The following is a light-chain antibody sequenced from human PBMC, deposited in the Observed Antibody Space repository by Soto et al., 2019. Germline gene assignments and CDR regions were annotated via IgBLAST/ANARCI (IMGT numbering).Light chain of an antibody. CDR3: QQYYSTPNT. CDR1: QSVLYSSNNKNY. Sequence: DLVLTQSPDSLTVPLGETATINCKSSQSVLYSSNNKNYLAWYQQKPGQPPKLLIYCASTRQSGVPDRFSGSGSGTDFTLTISSLQAEDWAVYYCQQYYSTPNTFGQGTKLEIK. J-gene: IGKJ2*01. V-gene: IGKV4-1*01. CDR2: CAS.